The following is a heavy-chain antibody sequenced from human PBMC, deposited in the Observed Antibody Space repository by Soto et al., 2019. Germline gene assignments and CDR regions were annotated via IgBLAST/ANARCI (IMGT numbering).Heavy chain of an antibody. V-gene: IGHV6-1*01. J-gene: IGHJ1*01. CDR3: ARGKGGYYDFSSYYPVEYFQH. D-gene: IGHD3-22*01. Sequence: SQTLSLTCAISGDSVSSNSATWNWIRQSPSRGLEWLGRTYYRSKWYNEYAVSVKSRITINPDTSKNQFSLKLSSVTAADTAVYYCARGKGGYYDFSSYYPVEYFQHWGQGTLVTVSS. CDR1: GDSVSSNSAT. CDR2: TYYRSKWYN.